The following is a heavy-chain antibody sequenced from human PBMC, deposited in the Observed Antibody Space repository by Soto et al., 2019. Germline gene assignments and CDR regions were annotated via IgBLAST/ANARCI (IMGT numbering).Heavy chain of an antibody. V-gene: IGHV1-18*04. CDR3: ARATYCSGGNCYYFDS. J-gene: IGHJ4*02. D-gene: IGHD2-15*01. CDR2: ISTYSGNT. CDR1: GYTFTNFG. Sequence: QVQLVQSGAEVKKPGASVKVSCKALGYTFTNFGVSWVRQAPGQGLEWMGWISTYSGNTHYPQRLQGRVTMTTVTSSRTVYMELRSLRSDDTAVYYCARATYCSGGNCYYFDSWGQGTLVTVSS.